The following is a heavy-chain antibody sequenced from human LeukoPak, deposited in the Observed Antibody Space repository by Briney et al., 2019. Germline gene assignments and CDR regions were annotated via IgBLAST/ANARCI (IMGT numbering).Heavy chain of an antibody. D-gene: IGHD3-10*01. V-gene: IGHV3-23*01. J-gene: IGHJ4*02. Sequence: GGSLRLSCAASGFTFSSYAMSWVRQAPGKGLEWVSTVSGSGDSTYYADSVKGRFTLSRDNSKNTLSLQMNSLRAEDTALYYCAKSYNYGSGSYYHHFDSWGQGTLVTVSS. CDR3: AKSYNYGSGSYYHHFDS. CDR2: VSGSGDST. CDR1: GFTFSSYA.